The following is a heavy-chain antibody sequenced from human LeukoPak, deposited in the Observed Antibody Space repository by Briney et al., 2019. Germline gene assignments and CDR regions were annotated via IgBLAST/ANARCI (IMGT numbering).Heavy chain of an antibody. D-gene: IGHD6-19*01. V-gene: IGHV3-23*01. CDR1: GVTFSNYA. CDR3: AKDRWYSSGGFLDH. CDR2: TSGTAAST. Sequence: GASLRLSCAASGVTFSNYAMSWVRQAPGKGLEWVSTTSGTAASTYYADSVKGRFTISRDNSKNTLFLQVNNLRAEDTALYYCAKDRWYSSGGFLDHWGQGTLVTVSS. J-gene: IGHJ4*02.